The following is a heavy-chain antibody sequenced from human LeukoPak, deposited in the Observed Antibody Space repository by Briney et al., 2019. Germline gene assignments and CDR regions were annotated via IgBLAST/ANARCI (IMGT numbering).Heavy chain of an antibody. V-gene: IGHV1-24*01. CDR1: GYTLTELS. CDR2: FDPEDGET. CDR3: ATDKQLLVPTNHPPTYGMDV. Sequence: GASVKVSCKVSGYTLTELSMHWVRQAPGKGLEWMGGFDPEDGETIYAQKFQGIVTMTEDTSTDTAYMELSSLRSEDTAVYYCATDKQLLVPTNHPPTYGMDVWGKGTTVTVSS. J-gene: IGHJ6*04. D-gene: IGHD2-15*01.